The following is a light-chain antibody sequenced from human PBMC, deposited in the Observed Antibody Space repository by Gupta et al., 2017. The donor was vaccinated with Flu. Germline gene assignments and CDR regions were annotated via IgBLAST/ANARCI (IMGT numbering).Light chain of an antibody. CDR1: SSDFDTGTSSDFDVYNY. Sequence: QSALTQPASVSGSPGQSITISCTGTSSDFDTGTSSDFDVYNYVSWYQQHPGKAPKLIIFDVTNRPSGVSNRFSGSKSGTTASLTISGLQAEDEADYYCSSYKISNTQYVFGTGTKLTVL. CDR2: DVT. J-gene: IGLJ1*01. V-gene: IGLV2-14*01. CDR3: SSYKISNTQYV.